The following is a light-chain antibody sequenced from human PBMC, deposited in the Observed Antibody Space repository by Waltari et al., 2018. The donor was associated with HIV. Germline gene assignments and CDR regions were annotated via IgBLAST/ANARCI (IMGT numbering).Light chain of an antibody. CDR3: GTWDTSLNAGV. CDR1: TPHLGNNF. V-gene: IGLV1-51*01. Sequence: QSVLTQPPAVSWAPGPKVTISCPGATPHLGNNFVPLYQKLPGTAPKLLIFDNHKRPSGVSDRFSASKSATSATLDITGLHTGDEAEYYCGTWDTSLNAGVFGGGTKVSVL. J-gene: IGLJ2*01. CDR2: DNH.